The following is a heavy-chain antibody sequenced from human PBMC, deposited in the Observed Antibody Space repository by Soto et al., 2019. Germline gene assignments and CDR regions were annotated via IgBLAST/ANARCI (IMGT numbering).Heavy chain of an antibody. J-gene: IGHJ4*02. Sequence: QVQLVESGGGVVQPGRSLRLSCAASGFTFSSYGMHWVRQAPGKGLECVAVIWDDGSNKYYADSVKGRFTITRDNSKNTLYLQMNSLRAEDTAVYYCARYLRFLEWFVDYCGQGTLVTVSS. CDR1: GFTFSSYG. V-gene: IGHV3-33*01. CDR2: IWDDGSNK. D-gene: IGHD3-3*01. CDR3: ARYLRFLEWFVDY.